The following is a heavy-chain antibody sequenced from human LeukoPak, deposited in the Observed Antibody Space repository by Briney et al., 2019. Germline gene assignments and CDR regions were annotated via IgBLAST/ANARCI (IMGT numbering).Heavy chain of an antibody. V-gene: IGHV3-48*03. CDR2: ISGSGSTI. Sequence: PGGSLRLSCAASGFTFSIYEMNWVRHAPGKGLEWVSFISGSGSTIHFADSVKGRFTISRDNAKNSLYLQMNSLRGEDTAVYYCARGRWFDPWGQGTLVTVSA. CDR3: ARGRWFDP. CDR1: GFTFSIYE. J-gene: IGHJ5*02.